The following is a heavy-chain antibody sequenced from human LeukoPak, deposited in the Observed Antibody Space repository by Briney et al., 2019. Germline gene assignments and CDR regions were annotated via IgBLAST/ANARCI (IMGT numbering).Heavy chain of an antibody. Sequence: GGTLRLSCAASGFTFSSYAMTWVRQTPGKGLESVSSISATGGSTYYAASVKGRFAISRDNAKNSLYLQMNSLTAEDTAVYYCARESFAARWDWGQGTLVTVSS. D-gene: IGHD6-6*01. V-gene: IGHV3-23*01. CDR1: GFTFSSYA. CDR2: ISATGGST. J-gene: IGHJ4*02. CDR3: ARESFAARWD.